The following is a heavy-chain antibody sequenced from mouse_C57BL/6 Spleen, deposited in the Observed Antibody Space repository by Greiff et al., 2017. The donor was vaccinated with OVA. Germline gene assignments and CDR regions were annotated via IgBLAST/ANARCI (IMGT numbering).Heavy chain of an antibody. D-gene: IGHD2-3*01. J-gene: IGHJ4*01. V-gene: IGHV1-80*01. CDR1: GYAFSSYW. CDR3: ARNGYYAAMDY. CDR2: IYPGDGDT. Sequence: VQVVESGAELVKPGASVKISCKASGYAFSSYWMNWVKQRPGKGLEWIGQIYPGDGDTNYNGKFKGKATLTADKSSSTAYMQLSSLTSEDSAVYFCARNGYYAAMDYWGQGTSVTVSS.